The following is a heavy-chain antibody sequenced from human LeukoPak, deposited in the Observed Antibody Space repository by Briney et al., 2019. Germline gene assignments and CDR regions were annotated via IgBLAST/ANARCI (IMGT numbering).Heavy chain of an antibody. CDR1: GXTFSSYV. V-gene: IGHV3-33*01. J-gene: IGHJ4*02. D-gene: IGHD6-13*01. CDR3: ARGDRSSWFNFDY. CDR2: TWYDGTNK. Sequence: GGSLRLSCAASGXTFSSYVMHWVRQAPGKGLEWVAVTWYDGTNKYFADSVRGRFSISRDNSKNTLYLQMNSLRAEDTAVYYCARGDRSSWFNFDYWGQGTLVTVSS.